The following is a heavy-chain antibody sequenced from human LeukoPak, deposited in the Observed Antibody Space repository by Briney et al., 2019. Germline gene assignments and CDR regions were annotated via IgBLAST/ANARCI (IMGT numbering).Heavy chain of an antibody. CDR3: ARRAGAYSHPSDY. Sequence: PGGSLRLSCTVSGFTVSSNSMSWVRQGPGKGLEWVSFIYSDNTRYADSVKGRFTISRDNSKNTLYLQMNSLTAEDTAVYYCARRAGAYSHPSDYWGQGTLVTVSS. CDR2: IYSDNT. CDR1: GFTVSSNS. J-gene: IGHJ4*02. D-gene: IGHD4/OR15-4a*01. V-gene: IGHV3-53*05.